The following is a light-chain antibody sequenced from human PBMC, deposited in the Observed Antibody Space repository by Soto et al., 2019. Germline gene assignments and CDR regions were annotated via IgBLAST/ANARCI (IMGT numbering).Light chain of an antibody. Sequence: DIQMTQSPSTLSASVGDRVTITCRASQSISGWLVWYQQKPGKAPKLLIYDVSSLESGVPSRFSGSGSGTEFTLAISSLQPDDFATYYCQQYNSYPWTFGQGTKVDNK. CDR1: QSISGW. CDR3: QQYNSYPWT. CDR2: DVS. J-gene: IGKJ1*01. V-gene: IGKV1-5*01.